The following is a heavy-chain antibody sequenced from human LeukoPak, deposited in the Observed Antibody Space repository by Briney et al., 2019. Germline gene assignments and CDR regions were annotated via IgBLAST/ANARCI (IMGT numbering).Heavy chain of an antibody. D-gene: IGHD3-10*01. V-gene: IGHV3-23*01. CDR2: ISGSGCST. Sequence: GSLRLSCAASGFTFSSSAMSWVRQAPGKGLEWVSAISGSGCSTYYADSVKGRFTISRDNSKNTLYLQMNSLRAEDTPVYYCAKDRLLLWFGRFTDYWGQGTLVTVSS. CDR3: AKDRLLLWFGRFTDY. CDR1: GFTFSSSA. J-gene: IGHJ4*02.